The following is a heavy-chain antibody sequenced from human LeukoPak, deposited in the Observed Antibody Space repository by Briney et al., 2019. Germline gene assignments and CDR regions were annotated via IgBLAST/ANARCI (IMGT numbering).Heavy chain of an antibody. J-gene: IGHJ4*02. V-gene: IGHV3-21*01. CDR2: ISSSSSYI. D-gene: IGHD6-19*01. CDR1: GFTFSSYS. Sequence: GGSLRLSCAASGFTFSSYSMNWVRQAPGKGLEWVSSISSSSSYIYYADSVKGRFTISRDNAKNSLYLQMNSLRAEDTAVYYCARDFGGLAVAGYFDYWGQGTLVTVSS. CDR3: ARDFGGLAVAGYFDY.